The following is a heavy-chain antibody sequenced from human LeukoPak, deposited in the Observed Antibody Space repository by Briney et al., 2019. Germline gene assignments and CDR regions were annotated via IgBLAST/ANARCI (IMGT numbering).Heavy chain of an antibody. CDR3: ARLAGYCSAGTCYHLDY. CDR1: GGSISSYY. D-gene: IGHD2-15*01. V-gene: IGHV4-39*02. CDR2: IYYSGST. J-gene: IGHJ4*02. Sequence: SETLSLTCTVSGGSISSYYWGWIRQPPGKGLEWIGSIYYSGSTSYNPSLKSRVTISVDTSKNHFSLKLSSVTAADTAVYYCARLAGYCSAGTCYHLDYWGQGTLVTVSS.